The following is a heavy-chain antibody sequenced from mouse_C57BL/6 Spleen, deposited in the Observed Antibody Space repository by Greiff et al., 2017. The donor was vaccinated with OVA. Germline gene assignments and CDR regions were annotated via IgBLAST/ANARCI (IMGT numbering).Heavy chain of an antibody. CDR2: ISYDGSN. V-gene: IGHV3-6*01. D-gene: IGHD1-1*01. J-gene: IGHJ1*03. CDR1: GYSITSGYY. Sequence: EVQLQRSGPGLVKPSQSLSLTCSVTGYSITSGYYWNWIRQFPGNKLEWMGYISYDGSNNYNPSLKNRISITRDTSKNQFFLKLNSVTTEDTATYYCAFYYGSSYWYFDVWGTGTTVTVSS. CDR3: AFYYGSSYWYFDV.